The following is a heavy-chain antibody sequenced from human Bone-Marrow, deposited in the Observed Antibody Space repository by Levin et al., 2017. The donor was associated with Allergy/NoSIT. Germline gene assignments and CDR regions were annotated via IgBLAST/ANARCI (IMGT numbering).Heavy chain of an antibody. D-gene: IGHD3-10*01. J-gene: IGHJ4*02. CDR2: IDGTGNST. CDR1: GFTSSNYA. V-gene: IGHV3-23*01. Sequence: GESLKISCAGSGFTSSNYAFGWIRQAPGKGLEWVSTIDGTGNSTWYADPVKGRCNISRDNSKNTVYLQMNSSRPEDTAVYYCAKGPWGSAYHHFPERFDDWGQGTLVIVSS. CDR3: AKGPWGSAYHHFPERFDD.